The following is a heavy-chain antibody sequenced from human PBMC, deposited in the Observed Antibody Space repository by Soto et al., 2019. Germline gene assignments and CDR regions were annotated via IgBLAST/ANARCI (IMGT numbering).Heavy chain of an antibody. CDR2: IYSGGST. D-gene: IGHD1-26*01. CDR1: GFTVSSNY. J-gene: IGHJ4*02. CDR3: ADSGSYDYFDY. V-gene: IGHV3-66*01. Sequence: GGSLRLSCAASGFTVSSNYMSWVRQAPGKGLEWVSFIYSGGSTYYADSVKGSFTISRDNSKNTLFLQMNSLRAEDTAVYYCADSGSYDYFDYWGQGTLVTVSS.